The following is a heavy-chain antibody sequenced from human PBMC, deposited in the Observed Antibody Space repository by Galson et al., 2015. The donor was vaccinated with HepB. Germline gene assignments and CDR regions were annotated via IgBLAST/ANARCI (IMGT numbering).Heavy chain of an antibody. D-gene: IGHD1-26*01. CDR3: AKRPKWELARNYFDY. J-gene: IGHJ4*02. CDR2: ISGSGGST. Sequence: SLRLSCAASGFTFSSYAMSWVRQAPGKGLEWVSAISGSGGSTYYADSVKGRFTISRDNSKNTLYLQMNSLRAEDTAVYYCAKRPKWELARNYFDYWGQGTLVTVSS. CDR1: GFTFSSYA. V-gene: IGHV3-23*01.